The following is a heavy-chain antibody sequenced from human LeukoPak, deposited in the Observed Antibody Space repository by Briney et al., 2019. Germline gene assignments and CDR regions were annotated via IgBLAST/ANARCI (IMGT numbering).Heavy chain of an antibody. J-gene: IGHJ4*02. CDR2: MTTSGNTI. V-gene: IGHV3-48*02. Sequence: GSLRLSCVVSGITFSGYSMIWVRQAPGKGLEWLSFMTTSGNTIFYAESVKDRFTISRDNAKKSLYLQMNSLRDEDTAVYYCARVGGATAVTMYFEYWGQGTLVTVSA. CDR1: GITFSGYS. CDR3: ARVGGATAVTMYFEY. D-gene: IGHD1-26*01.